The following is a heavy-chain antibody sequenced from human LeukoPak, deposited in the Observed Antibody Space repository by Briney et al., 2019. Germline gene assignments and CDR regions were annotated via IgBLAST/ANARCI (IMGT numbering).Heavy chain of an antibody. D-gene: IGHD6-13*01. J-gene: IGHJ6*03. CDR3: AKDATAVVGTVYMDV. Sequence: GGSLRLSCAASGFTFSRNGMTWVRQAPGKGLEWISHISNTGDIIHYADSVEGRFTISRDNAKNSLYLQMNSLRAEDTAVYYCAKDATAVVGTVYMDVWGKGTTVTISS. CDR1: GFTFSRNG. V-gene: IGHV3-48*03. CDR2: ISNTGDII.